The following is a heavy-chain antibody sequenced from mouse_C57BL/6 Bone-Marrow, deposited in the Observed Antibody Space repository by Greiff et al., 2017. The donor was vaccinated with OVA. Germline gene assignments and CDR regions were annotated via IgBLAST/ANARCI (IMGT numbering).Heavy chain of an antibody. CDR2: IDPSDSYT. J-gene: IGHJ4*01. CDR3: AREAPYYYGSSCYAMDD. Sequence: QVQLQQPGAELVMPGASVKLSCKASGYTFTSYWMHWVKQRPGQGLEWIGEIDPSDSYTNYNQKFKGKSTLTVDKSSSTAYMQLSSLTSEDSAVYYCAREAPYYYGSSCYAMDDWGQGTSVTVSS. CDR1: GYTFTSYW. D-gene: IGHD1-1*01. V-gene: IGHV1-69*01.